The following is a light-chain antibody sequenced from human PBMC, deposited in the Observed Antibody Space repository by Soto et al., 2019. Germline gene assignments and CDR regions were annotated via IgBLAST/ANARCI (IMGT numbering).Light chain of an antibody. CDR1: QSVSNY. Sequence: EIVLTQSPATLSLSPGESATLSCRASQSVSNYLAWYQHIPGQAPRLLIYDASNRSPGIPARFSGSGSGTDFTLTISSLEPEEFAVYYCQQRNNWPPSISFGQGTRLEIK. J-gene: IGKJ5*01. V-gene: IGKV3-11*01. CDR3: QQRNNWPPSIS. CDR2: DAS.